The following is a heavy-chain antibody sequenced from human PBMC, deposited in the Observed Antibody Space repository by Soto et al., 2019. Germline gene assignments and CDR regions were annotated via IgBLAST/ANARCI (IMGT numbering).Heavy chain of an antibody. CDR2: IVVGSGNT. CDR3: AADPRGCSGGSCYNFDY. Sequence: SVKVSCKASGFTFTSSAVQWVRQARGQPLEWIGWIVVGSGNTNYAQKFQERVTITRDMSTSTAYMELSSLRSEDTAVYYCAADPRGCSGGSCYNFDYWGQGTLVTVSS. V-gene: IGHV1-58*01. J-gene: IGHJ4*02. CDR1: GFTFTSSA. D-gene: IGHD2-15*01.